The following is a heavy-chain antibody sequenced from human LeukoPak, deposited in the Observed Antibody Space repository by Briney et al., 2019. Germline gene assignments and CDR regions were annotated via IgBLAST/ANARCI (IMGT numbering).Heavy chain of an antibody. CDR1: GGSISSGGYY. V-gene: IGHV4-31*03. D-gene: IGHD3-22*01. Sequence: SETLSLTCTVSGGSISSGGYYWSWIRQHPGKGLAWIGYIYYSGTTYYNPSLKSRVTISADMSKNQFSLKLSSVTAADTAVYYCARVFVIDGYGNWFDPWGQGTLVTVSS. CDR2: IYYSGTT. CDR3: ARVFVIDGYGNWFDP. J-gene: IGHJ5*02.